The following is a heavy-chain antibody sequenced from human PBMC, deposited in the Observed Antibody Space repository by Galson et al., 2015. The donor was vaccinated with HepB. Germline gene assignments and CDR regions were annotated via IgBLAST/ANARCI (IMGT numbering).Heavy chain of an antibody. CDR1: GGTFSSHA. D-gene: IGHD3-3*01. CDR2: IIPILRNT. J-gene: IGHJ5*02. CDR3: ARDIKSNAKFWSGQYNWFDP. V-gene: IGHV1-69*13. Sequence: SVKVSCKASGGTFSSHAISWVRQAPGQGLELMGGIIPILRNTDYAQKFQGRVTITADGSTSTAYMELRSLRSEDTAVYYCARDIKSNAKFWSGQYNWFDPWGQGTLVTVSS.